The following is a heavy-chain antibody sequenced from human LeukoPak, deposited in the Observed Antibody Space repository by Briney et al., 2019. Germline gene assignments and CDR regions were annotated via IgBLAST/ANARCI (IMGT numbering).Heavy chain of an antibody. Sequence: ASETLSLTCTVSGGSISSSSYYWGWIRQPPGKGLEWIGEINHSGSTNYNPSLKSRVTISVDTSKNQFSLKLSSVTAADTAVYYCARVRIIRNAFDIWGQGTMVTVSS. CDR1: GGSISSSSYY. V-gene: IGHV4-39*07. CDR2: INHSGST. CDR3: ARVRIIRNAFDI. D-gene: IGHD2-15*01. J-gene: IGHJ3*02.